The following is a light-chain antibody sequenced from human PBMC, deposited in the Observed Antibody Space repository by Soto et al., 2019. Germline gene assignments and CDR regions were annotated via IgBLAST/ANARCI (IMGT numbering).Light chain of an antibody. CDR1: SSDVGGYNY. V-gene: IGLV2-14*03. CDR3: CSYASSTSYV. CDR2: DVS. J-gene: IGLJ1*01. Sequence: QSALTQPASVSGSPGQSITISCTGTSSDVGGYNYVSWYQHHPGKAPKLIIYDVSNRPSGVSNRFSGSKSGTTASLTISGLQAEDEADYYCCSYASSTSYVFGTGTKVTVL.